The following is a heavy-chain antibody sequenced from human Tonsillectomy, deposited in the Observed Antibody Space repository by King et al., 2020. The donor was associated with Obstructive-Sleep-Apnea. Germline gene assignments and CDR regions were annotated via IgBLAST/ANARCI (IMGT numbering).Heavy chain of an antibody. CDR3: ARMRDGYKSRAFDI. J-gene: IGHJ3*02. CDR1: GGSISSYY. V-gene: IGHV4-59*01. D-gene: IGHD5-24*01. CDR2: IYYSGST. Sequence: QLQESGPGLVKPSETLSLTCTVSGGSISSYYWSWIRQPPGKGLEWIGYIYYSGSTNYNPSLKSRVTISVDTSKNQFSLKLSSVTAADTAVYYCARMRDGYKSRAFDIWGQGTMVTVSS.